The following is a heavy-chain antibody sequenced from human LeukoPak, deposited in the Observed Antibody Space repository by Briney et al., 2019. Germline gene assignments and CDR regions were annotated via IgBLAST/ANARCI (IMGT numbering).Heavy chain of an antibody. CDR1: GGSISTNNW. CDR2: IYHSGST. V-gene: IGHV4-4*02. J-gene: IGHJ4*02. CDR3: AKKRNAAPYYFDC. D-gene: IGHD6-25*01. Sequence: SETLSLTCAVSGGSISTNNWWSWVRQPPGKGLEWMGEIYHSGSTNYNPSLKSPVTISVDKSKNQFSLRLSSVSAADTAVYYCAKKRNAAPYYFDCWGQGTLVTVSS.